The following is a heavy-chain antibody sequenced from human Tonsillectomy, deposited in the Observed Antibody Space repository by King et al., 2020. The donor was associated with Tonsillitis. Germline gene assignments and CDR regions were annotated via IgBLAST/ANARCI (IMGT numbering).Heavy chain of an antibody. D-gene: IGHD2-21*02. CDR1: GYSFTSYW. CDR2: IYPGDSDT. V-gene: IGHV5-51*01. Sequence: QLVQSGAEVKKPGESLKISCKGSGYSFTSYWIGWVRQMPGKGLEWMGIIYPGDSDTRYSPSFQGQVTISADKSISTAYLQWSSLKASDTAMYYCARHFRSVTAIPARSGLGRGYFDLWGRGTLVTVSS. CDR3: ARHFRSVTAIPARSGLGRGYFDL. J-gene: IGHJ2*01.